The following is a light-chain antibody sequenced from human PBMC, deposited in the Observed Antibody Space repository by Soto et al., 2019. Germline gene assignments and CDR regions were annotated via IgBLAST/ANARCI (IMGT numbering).Light chain of an antibody. J-gene: IGLJ1*01. CDR1: SSNIGSNT. CDR3: AAWDDSLNGYV. V-gene: IGLV1-44*01. Sequence: QSVLTQPPSASGTPGQRVTISCSGSSSNIGSNTVNWYQQLPGTAPELLIYSNNQRPSGVPDRFSGSKSGTSASLAISGLQSEDEADYYCAAWDDSLNGYVFGSGTKV. CDR2: SNN.